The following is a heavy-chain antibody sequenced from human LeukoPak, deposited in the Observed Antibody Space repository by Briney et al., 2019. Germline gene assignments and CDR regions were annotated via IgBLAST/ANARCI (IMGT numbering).Heavy chain of an antibody. J-gene: IGHJ3*02. CDR1: GVSISSGGYY. CDR2: IYYRGSN. V-gene: IGHV4-31*03. CDR3: ARDPVPPLGASDAFDI. Sequence: PSQTLSLTSTLSGVSISSGGYYWSWIRQHPGKGLEWIAYIYYRGSNYYNPSVKSRVNISVDTSKNQFSLKLSSVTAADTAVYYCARDPVPPLGASDAFDIWGQGTMVTVSS. D-gene: IGHD3-10*01.